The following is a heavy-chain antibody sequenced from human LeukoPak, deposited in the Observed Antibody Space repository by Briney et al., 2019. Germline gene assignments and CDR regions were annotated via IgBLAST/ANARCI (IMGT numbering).Heavy chain of an antibody. Sequence: GGSLRLSCAASGFSVSSSYMYWVRQAPGKGLEWVSFFYRGDSTYYAESVRGRFTISRDNSKNTLYLLMNSLIPEDTAVYYCAREVVSIPSYFDSWGQGTLVTVSS. CDR2: FYRGDST. V-gene: IGHV3-53*01. CDR3: AREVVSIPSYFDS. J-gene: IGHJ4*02. D-gene: IGHD2-21*01. CDR1: GFSVSSSY.